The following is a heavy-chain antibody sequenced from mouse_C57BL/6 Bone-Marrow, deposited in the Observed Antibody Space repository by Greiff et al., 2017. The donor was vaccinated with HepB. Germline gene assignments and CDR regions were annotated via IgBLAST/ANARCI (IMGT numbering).Heavy chain of an antibody. J-gene: IGHJ2*01. CDR3: ARERETLLQYYFDY. Sequence: QVQLQQPGAELVRPGSSVKLSCKASGYTFTSYWMHWVKQRPIQGLEWIGNIDPSDSETHYNQKFKDKATLTVDKSSSTAYMQLSSLTSEDSAVYYCARERETLLQYYFDYWGQGTTLTVSS. V-gene: IGHV1-52*01. CDR1: GYTFTSYW. D-gene: IGHD2-12*01. CDR2: IDPSDSET.